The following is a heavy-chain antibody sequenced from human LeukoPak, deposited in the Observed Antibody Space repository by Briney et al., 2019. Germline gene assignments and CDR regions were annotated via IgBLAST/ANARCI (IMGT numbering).Heavy chain of an antibody. D-gene: IGHD4-17*01. CDR2: VFDSGGA. Sequence: SETLSLTCTVPGASISDYYWNWIRQPPGQGLEWIGYVFDSGGANYNPSLKSRVTISVDTSKNQFSVKLGSVTAADTAVYYCAAALGRYGDYSRGYYFDYWGQGTLVTVSS. J-gene: IGHJ4*02. CDR1: GASISDYY. V-gene: IGHV4-59*13. CDR3: AAALGRYGDYSRGYYFDY.